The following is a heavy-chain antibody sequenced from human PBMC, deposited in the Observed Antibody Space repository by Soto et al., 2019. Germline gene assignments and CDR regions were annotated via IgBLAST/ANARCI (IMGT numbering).Heavy chain of an antibody. CDR2: IYPGDSDT. J-gene: IGHJ5*02. D-gene: IGHD2-2*02. Sequence: GESLKISCKGSGYSFTSYWIGWVRQMPGKGLEWMGIIYPGDSDTRYSPSFQGQVTISADKSISTAYLQWSSLKASDTAMYYCARRASPHSRYCSSTSCYSFRFDPWGQGTLVTVSS. CDR3: ARRASPHSRYCSSTSCYSFRFDP. CDR1: GYSFTSYW. V-gene: IGHV5-51*01.